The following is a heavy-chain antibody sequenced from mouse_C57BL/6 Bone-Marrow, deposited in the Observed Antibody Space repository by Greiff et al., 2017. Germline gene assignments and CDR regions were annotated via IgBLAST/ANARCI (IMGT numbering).Heavy chain of an antibody. J-gene: IGHJ3*01. V-gene: IGHV2-2*01. CDR1: GFSLTSYG. Sequence: VKLQESGPGLVQPSQSLSITCTVSGFSLTSYGVHWVRQSPGKGLEWLGVIWSGGSTDYNAAFISRLSISKDNSKSQVFFKMNSLQAADTAIYYCARPMTLSYWGQGTLVTVSA. D-gene: IGHD2-3*01. CDR3: ARPMTLSY. CDR2: IWSGGST.